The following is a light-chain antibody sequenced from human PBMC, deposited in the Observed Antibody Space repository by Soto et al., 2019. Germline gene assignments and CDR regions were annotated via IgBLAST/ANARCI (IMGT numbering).Light chain of an antibody. CDR2: AAS. J-gene: IGKJ5*01. Sequence: DIQMTXSPXXXXXSVGDRVTITCRASQSISSYLNWYQQKPGKAPKLLIYAASSLQSGVPSRFSGSGSGTDFTLTISSLQPEDFATYYCQQSYSTPRTFGQGTRLEIK. CDR3: QQSYSTPRT. V-gene: IGKV1-39*01. CDR1: QSISSY.